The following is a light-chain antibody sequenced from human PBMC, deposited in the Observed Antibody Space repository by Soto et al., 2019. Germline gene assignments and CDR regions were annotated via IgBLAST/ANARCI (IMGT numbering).Light chain of an antibody. V-gene: IGKV1-5*01. CDR2: HAS. CDR3: QHYNSYGT. CDR1: RTISSY. J-gene: IGKJ1*01. Sequence: DIQMTQSPSSLSASVGDRVTITCRASRTISSYLNWYQQRPGKAPKILIYHASSLETGVPSRFSGSGSGTEFTLTISSMQPDDFATYYCQHYNSYGTFGQGTKVDIK.